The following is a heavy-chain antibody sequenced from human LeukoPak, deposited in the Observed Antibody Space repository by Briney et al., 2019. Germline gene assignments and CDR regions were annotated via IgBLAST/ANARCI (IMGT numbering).Heavy chain of an antibody. V-gene: IGHV3-23*01. Sequence: QTGGSLRLSCAASGFTFSSYAMSWVRQAPGKGLEWVSAFSGSGGDTYYADSVKGRFTISRDNSRNTLYLQMNSLRAEDTAVYYCARAHERQLWSSGVDYWGQGTLVTVSS. J-gene: IGHJ4*02. D-gene: IGHD5-18*01. CDR2: FSGSGGDT. CDR3: ARAHERQLWSSGVDY. CDR1: GFTFSSYA.